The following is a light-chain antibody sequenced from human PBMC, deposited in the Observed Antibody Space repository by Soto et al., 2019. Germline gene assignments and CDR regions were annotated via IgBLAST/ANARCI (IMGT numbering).Light chain of an antibody. V-gene: IGLV4-69*01. CDR3: QTWGTGIRV. CDR2: VNSDGSH. J-gene: IGLJ1*01. Sequence: QSVLTQSPSASASLGASVKLTCTLSSGHSNYAIAWHQQQPEKGPRYLMKVNSDGSHRKGDGIPDRFSGSSSGAQRYLTISSLQSEDEADYYCQTWGTGIRVFVTGTKVTVL. CDR1: SGHSNYA.